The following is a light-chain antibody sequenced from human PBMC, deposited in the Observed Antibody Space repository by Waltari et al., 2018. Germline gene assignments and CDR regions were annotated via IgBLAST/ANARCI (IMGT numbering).Light chain of an antibody. CDR1: KLDNKY. CDR2: EDT. V-gene: IGLV3-1*01. Sequence: SFELTQPPSLSVSPGQTASITCSGDKLDNKYVSWYQQKPGRSPVLVIHEDTQRPSGIPERFSGSNSGNPAILTISGTRAIDEADYYCSSDAGSDYPYVFGTGTKVTVL. CDR3: SSDAGSDYPYV. J-gene: IGLJ1*01.